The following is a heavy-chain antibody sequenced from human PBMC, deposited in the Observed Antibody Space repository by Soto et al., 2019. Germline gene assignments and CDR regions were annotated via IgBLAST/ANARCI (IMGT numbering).Heavy chain of an antibody. Sequence: QVQLVQSGAEVKKPGASVKVSCKASGYTFTSYGISWVRQAPGQGLEWMGWISAHNGNKKYAQKLQGRVTMTTDTSTSTAYIDLRSLRSDHTAVYYYATEPNYFDYWGQGALVTVSS. CDR2: ISAHNGNK. V-gene: IGHV1-18*01. J-gene: IGHJ4*02. CDR3: ATEPNYFDY. CDR1: GYTFTSYG.